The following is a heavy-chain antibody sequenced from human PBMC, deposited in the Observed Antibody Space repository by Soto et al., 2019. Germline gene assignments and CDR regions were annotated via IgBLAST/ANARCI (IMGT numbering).Heavy chain of an antibody. CDR3: AILGGYYQAFDQ. Sequence: QVQLQESGPGLVKPSETLSLTCTVSGGSISSYYGGWFRQPPGKGLEWIGYIYYSGSTTYHPSLKSRVTISVDTSKNQFSLNLISVTAADTAVYYCAILGGYYQAFDQWGQGSLVTVSS. CDR2: IYYSGST. CDR1: GGSISSYY. D-gene: IGHD3-22*01. V-gene: IGHV4-59*08. J-gene: IGHJ4*02.